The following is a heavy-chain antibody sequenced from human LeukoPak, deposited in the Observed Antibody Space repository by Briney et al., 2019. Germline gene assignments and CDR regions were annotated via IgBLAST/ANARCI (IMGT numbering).Heavy chain of an antibody. V-gene: IGHV1-18*01. CDR3: AISITSRPNLYYFDY. Sequence: ASVKVSCKASGYTFASNGISWVRQAPGQGLGWMGWISVYNGNTKYAQKLQDRVTMTTDTSTNTAYMELRSLRSDDAAVYYCAISITSRPNLYYFDYWGQGTLVTVSS. CDR1: GYTFASNG. CDR2: ISVYNGNT. D-gene: IGHD6-6*01. J-gene: IGHJ4*02.